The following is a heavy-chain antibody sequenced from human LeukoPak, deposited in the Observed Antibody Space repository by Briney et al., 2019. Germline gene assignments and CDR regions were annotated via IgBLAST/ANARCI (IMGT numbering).Heavy chain of an antibody. D-gene: IGHD2-15*01. CDR2: ITYSTGDT. V-gene: IGHV3-23*01. J-gene: IGHJ4*02. CDR1: GFTFSSYT. CDR3: AKGSGAGRPYYFDQ. Sequence: GGSLRLSCAASGFTFSSYTMSWVRQAPGKGLEWVSAITYSTGDTYRADSVKGRFTISRDNSKNTLYMQMNNLRAEDTAVYYCAKGSGAGRPYYFDQWGQGTLVTVSS.